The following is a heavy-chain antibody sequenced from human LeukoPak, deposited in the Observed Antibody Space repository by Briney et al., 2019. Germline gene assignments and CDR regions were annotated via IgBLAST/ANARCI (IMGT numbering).Heavy chain of an antibody. CDR2: IDSDGSST. CDR3: AGSGAPTPDY. J-gene: IGHJ4*02. V-gene: IGHV3-74*01. Sequence: GGSLRLSCAASGFTFSSYWMHWVRQSPGKGLVWVSRIDSDGSSTIYADSVKGRFTISRDNAKNTLNLEMNGLRAEDTALYYCAGSGAPTPDYWGQGTLVIVSS. D-gene: IGHD2-15*01. CDR1: GFTFSSYW.